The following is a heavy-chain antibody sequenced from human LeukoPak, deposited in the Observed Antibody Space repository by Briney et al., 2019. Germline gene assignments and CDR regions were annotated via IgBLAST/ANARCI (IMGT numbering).Heavy chain of an antibody. D-gene: IGHD2-2*01. CDR2: IYYSRST. CDR1: GGSISSYY. Sequence: SETLSLTCTVSGGSISSYYWSWIRQPPGKGLEWIGYIYYSRSTNYNPSLKSRVTISVDTSKNQFSLKLSSVTAADTAVYYCASSPLPRLSRPHWYFDLWGRGTLVTVSS. CDR3: ASSPLPRLSRPHWYFDL. J-gene: IGHJ2*01. V-gene: IGHV4-59*08.